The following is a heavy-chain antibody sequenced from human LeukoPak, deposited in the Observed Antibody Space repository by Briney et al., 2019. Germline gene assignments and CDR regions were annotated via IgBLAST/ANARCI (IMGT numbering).Heavy chain of an antibody. CDR2: ISYSGNT. V-gene: IGHV4-59*01. Sequence: PSETLSLTCTVSGGSISSYYWSWIRQPPGKGLEWIGYISYSGNTNYNPSLMSRVTISVDTSKNQFSLKLSSVTPADTAVYYCARHTTYLDILAGYSPFWYFDLWGRGTLVTVSS. D-gene: IGHD3-9*01. CDR3: ARHTTYLDILAGYSPFWYFDL. J-gene: IGHJ2*01. CDR1: GGSISSYY.